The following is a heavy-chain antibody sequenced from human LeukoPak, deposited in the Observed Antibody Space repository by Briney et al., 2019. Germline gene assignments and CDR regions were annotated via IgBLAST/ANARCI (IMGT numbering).Heavy chain of an antibody. CDR1: GFTFSSYA. CDR3: AKDSAITFGGVIVTYFDY. D-gene: IGHD3-16*02. Sequence: GGSLRLSCAASGFTFSSYAMSWVRQAPGKWLEWVSAISGSGGSTYYADSVKGRFTISRDNSKNTLYLQMNSLRAEDTAVYYCAKDSAITFGGVIVTYFDYWGQGTLVTVSS. CDR2: ISGSGGST. V-gene: IGHV3-23*01. J-gene: IGHJ4*02.